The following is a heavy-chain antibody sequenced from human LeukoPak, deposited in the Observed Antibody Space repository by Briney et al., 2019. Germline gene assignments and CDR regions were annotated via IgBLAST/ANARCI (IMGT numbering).Heavy chain of an antibody. CDR2: INPSGGST. CDR3: ARGPSITMVRGGQWYYYMDV. V-gene: IGHV1-46*01. J-gene: IGHJ6*03. D-gene: IGHD3-10*01. Sequence: ASVKVSCKASGYTFTSYHMHWVRQAPGQGLEWMGIINPSGGSTNYAQRFRGRVTMTRDMSTGTVYMELSSLRSEDTAVYYCARGPSITMVRGGQWYYYMDVWGKGTTVTISS. CDR1: GYTFTSYH.